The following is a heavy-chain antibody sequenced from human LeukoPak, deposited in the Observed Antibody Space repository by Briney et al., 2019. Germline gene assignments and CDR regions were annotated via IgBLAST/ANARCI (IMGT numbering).Heavy chain of an antibody. Sequence: SETLSLTCTISGGSISDYYWSWIRQPPGKGLEWIGYIYYSGTTNYNPSLKSRVTLSIDTSKNQFSLKLSSVTAADTAVYYCARPGVSRRTTVWFDPWGQGTLVTVSS. CDR1: GGSISDYY. V-gene: IGHV4-59*01. J-gene: IGHJ5*02. CDR3: ARPGVSRRTTVWFDP. D-gene: IGHD1-1*01. CDR2: IYYSGTT.